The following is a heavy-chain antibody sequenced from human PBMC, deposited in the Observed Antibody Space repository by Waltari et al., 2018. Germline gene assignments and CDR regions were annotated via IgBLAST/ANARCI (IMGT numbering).Heavy chain of an antibody. D-gene: IGHD3-9*01. J-gene: IGHJ5*02. CDR2: SSYSGTT. V-gene: IGHV4-39*01. Sequence: QLQLQESGPGLVKPSETLSLTSTVPGGTISSESYYCGWIRPPPGKGLVWIGISSYSGTTYYNPSLKSRVTISVDTSKNQFSLKLSSVTAADTAVYYCARLSYHIVTGYGWFDPWGLGTLVTVSS. CDR3: ARLSYHIVTGYGWFDP. CDR1: GGTISSESYY.